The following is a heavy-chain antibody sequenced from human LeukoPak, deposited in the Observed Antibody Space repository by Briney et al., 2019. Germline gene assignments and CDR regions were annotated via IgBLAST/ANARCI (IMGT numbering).Heavy chain of an antibody. CDR1: GFTFSTYW. CDR2: IKEDGSRE. CDR3: ARDSPGYGAYVS. D-gene: IGHD5-12*01. J-gene: IGHJ1*01. V-gene: IGHV3-7*01. Sequence: GGSLRLSCAASGFTFSTYWMTWVRQAPGKGLEWVANIKEDGSREYYVDSVKGRFTISRDNAKNLLYLQMDSLTAEDTAVYYCARDSPGYGAYVSWGQRTLVSVSS.